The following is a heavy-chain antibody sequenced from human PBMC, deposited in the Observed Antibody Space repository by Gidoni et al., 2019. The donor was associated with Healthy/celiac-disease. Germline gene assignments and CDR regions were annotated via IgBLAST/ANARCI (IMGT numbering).Heavy chain of an antibody. D-gene: IGHD2-2*01. Sequence: VAVISYDGSNKYYADSVKGRFTISRDNSKNTLYLQMNSLRAEDTAVYYCAKDANANVFYFDYWGQGTLVTVSS. V-gene: IGHV3-30*18. CDR3: AKDANANVFYFDY. J-gene: IGHJ4*02. CDR2: ISYDGSNK.